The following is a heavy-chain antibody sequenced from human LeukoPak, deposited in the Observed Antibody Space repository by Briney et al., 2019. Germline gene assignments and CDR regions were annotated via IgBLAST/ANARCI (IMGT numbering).Heavy chain of an antibody. Sequence: PSETLSLTCTVSGGSISSYYWSWIRQPAGKGLEWIGRIYTSGSTNHNPSLKSRVTMSVDTSKNQFSLKLSSVTAADTAVYYCARLPYCTNGVCYAFDIWGQGTMVTVSS. J-gene: IGHJ3*02. CDR2: IYTSGST. V-gene: IGHV4-4*07. D-gene: IGHD2-8*01. CDR3: ARLPYCTNGVCYAFDI. CDR1: GGSISSYY.